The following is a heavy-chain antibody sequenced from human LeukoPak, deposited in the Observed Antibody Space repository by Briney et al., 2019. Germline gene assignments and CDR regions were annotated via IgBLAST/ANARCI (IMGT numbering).Heavy chain of an antibody. Sequence: GRSLRLSCAASGFTFSSYGMHWVRQAPGKGLEWVSAISGSGNTTYFGDSVTGRFTISRDNPKNTVYLQMNSLSAEDTAVYYRPKGPAPYCSGGSCYSPHWYFDLGGRGTLVTVSS. V-gene: IGHV3-23*01. CDR1: GFTFSSYG. CDR3: PKGPAPYCSGGSCYSPHWYFDL. D-gene: IGHD2-15*01. CDR2: ISGSGNTT. J-gene: IGHJ2*01.